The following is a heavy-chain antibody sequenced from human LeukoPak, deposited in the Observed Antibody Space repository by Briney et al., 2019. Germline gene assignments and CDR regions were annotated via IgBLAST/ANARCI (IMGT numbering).Heavy chain of an antibody. CDR3: ARHYEYYDLDYYGMDV. D-gene: IGHD3-3*01. CDR1: GYSFTSYW. CDR2: IYPGDSDT. V-gene: IGHV5-51*01. Sequence: GESLKISCKGSGYSFTSYWIGWVRQMPGRGLEWMGIIYPGDSDTRYSPSFQGQVTISADKSISTAYLQWSSLKASDTAMYYCARHYEYYDLDYYGMDVWGQGTTVTVSS. J-gene: IGHJ6*02.